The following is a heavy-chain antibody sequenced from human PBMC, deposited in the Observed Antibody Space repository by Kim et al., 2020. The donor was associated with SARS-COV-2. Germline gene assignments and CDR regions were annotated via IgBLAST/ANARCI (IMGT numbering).Heavy chain of an antibody. Sequence: SGSTDYNPSLNSRVSISRDTSKNQFSLKVTSVTAEDTAMYFCARRRVGNDYWGQGTLVTVSS. V-gene: IGHV4-59*01. J-gene: IGHJ4*02. D-gene: IGHD2-2*01. CDR2: SGST. CDR3: ARRRVGNDY.